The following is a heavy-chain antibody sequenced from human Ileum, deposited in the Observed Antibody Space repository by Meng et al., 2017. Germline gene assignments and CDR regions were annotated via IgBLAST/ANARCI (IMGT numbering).Heavy chain of an antibody. J-gene: IGHJ4*02. CDR2: AST. CDR1: GGSDRRAGYQ. V-gene: IGHV4-61*08. D-gene: IGHD1-26*01. CDR3: ARDHMGSLDY. Sequence: ESCPGLVRPADTLSLICTVSGGSDRRAGYQWGWIRQPPGKGLEWIGYASTNYNPSLKSRVTISLDTSRNQFSLSLSSVTAADTAVYYCARDHMGSLDYWGQGILVTVSS.